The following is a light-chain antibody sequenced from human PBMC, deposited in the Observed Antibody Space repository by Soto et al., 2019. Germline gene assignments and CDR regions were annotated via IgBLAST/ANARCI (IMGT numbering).Light chain of an antibody. CDR3: QQRNYWPIT. V-gene: IGKV3D-20*02. CDR1: QSVTSSY. J-gene: IGKJ5*01. CDR2: DAS. Sequence: EIVLTQSPGTLSLSPGERATLSCRASQSVTSSYLGWYQQKPGQAPRLLIYDASKRATGIPARFSGSGSGTDFTLTINSLEPEDFAVYYCQQRNYWPITFGQGTRLEIK.